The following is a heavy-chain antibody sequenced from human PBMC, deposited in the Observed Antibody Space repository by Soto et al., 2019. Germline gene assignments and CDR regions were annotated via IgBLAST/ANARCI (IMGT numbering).Heavy chain of an antibody. CDR2: INHSGST. Sequence: SETLSLTCAVYGGSFSGYYWSWIRQPPGKGLEWIGEINHSGSTNYNPSLKSRVTISVDTSKNQFSLKLGSVTAADTAVYYCARGLLWFGELFPNWFDPWGQGTLVTVSS. CDR3: ARGLLWFGELFPNWFDP. CDR1: GGSFSGYY. V-gene: IGHV4-34*01. J-gene: IGHJ5*02. D-gene: IGHD3-10*01.